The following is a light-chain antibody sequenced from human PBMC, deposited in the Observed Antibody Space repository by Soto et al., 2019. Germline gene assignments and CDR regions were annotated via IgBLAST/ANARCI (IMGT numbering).Light chain of an antibody. V-gene: IGLV1-44*01. CDR1: SSNIGSNT. Sequence: QSVLTQPPSASGTPGQRVTISCSGSSSNIGSNTVNWYQQLPGTAPKHLIFSNNQRPSGVPDRFSGSKSGTSASLAISGLQPEDEADYYCAAWDDGLSWVFGGGTQLTVL. J-gene: IGLJ3*02. CDR2: SNN. CDR3: AAWDDGLSWV.